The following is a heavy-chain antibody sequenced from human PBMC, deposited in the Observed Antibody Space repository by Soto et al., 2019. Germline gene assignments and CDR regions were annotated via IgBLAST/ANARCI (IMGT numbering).Heavy chain of an antibody. J-gene: IGHJ3*02. CDR2: IYYSGRT. CDR1: GDSISSSY. CDR3: ARLYPFYDLLTGSQLYAFDI. Sequence: QVHLQESGPGLVKPSETLSLTCTVSGDSISSSYWNWIRQAPGKGLELIGYIYYSGRTNFSPSLKSRVTIVIDTSKEHFSLKLSSVTAADTAVYYCARLYPFYDLLTGSQLYAFDIWGQGTMVTVSS. V-gene: IGHV4-59*01. D-gene: IGHD3-9*01.